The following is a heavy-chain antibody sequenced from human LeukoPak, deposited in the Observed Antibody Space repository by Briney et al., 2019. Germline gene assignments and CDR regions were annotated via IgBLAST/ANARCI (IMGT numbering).Heavy chain of an antibody. J-gene: IGHJ4*02. CDR3: ASRYLSMGSGSYYIPFDY. CDR2: IIPIFGTA. D-gene: IGHD3-10*01. Sequence: ASVKVSCKASGGTFSSYAISWVRQAPGQGLEWMGGIIPIFGTANYAQKFQGRVTITADESTSTAYMELSSLRSEDTAVYYCASRYLSMGSGSYYIPFDYWGQGTLVTVSS. V-gene: IGHV1-69*13. CDR1: GGTFSSYA.